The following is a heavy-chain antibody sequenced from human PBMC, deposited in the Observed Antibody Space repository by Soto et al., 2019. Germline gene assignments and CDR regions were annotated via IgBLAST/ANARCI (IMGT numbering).Heavy chain of an antibody. D-gene: IGHD3-22*01. V-gene: IGHV4-39*01. CDR2: IYHTGNT. CDR1: GGSISNSRYY. CDR3: ARDYYDSSDYTTNWFDP. J-gene: IGHJ5*02. Sequence: QLQLQESGPGQVKSSETLSLTCTVSGGSISNSRYYWAWIRQPPGKGLEWIGSIYHTGNTYYNPSLRSRVTISVDTSKNQFSLKLTSVTAADTAVYYCARDYYDSSDYTTNWFDPWGQGTLVTVSS.